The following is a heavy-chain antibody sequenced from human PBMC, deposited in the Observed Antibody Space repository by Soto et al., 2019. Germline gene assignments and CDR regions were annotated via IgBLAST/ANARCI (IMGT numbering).Heavy chain of an antibody. CDR2: INHSGST. V-gene: IGHV4-34*01. Sequence: SETLSLTCAVYGGSFSDYYWNWIRQPPGKGLEWIGEINHSGSTNYNPSLKSRVTISVDTSKNRFSLKLSSVTAADTAVYYCARGWAVVPDAALYSYYGLDVWGQGTTVTVSS. J-gene: IGHJ6*02. D-gene: IGHD2-2*01. CDR1: GGSFSDYY. CDR3: ARGWAVVPDAALYSYYGLDV.